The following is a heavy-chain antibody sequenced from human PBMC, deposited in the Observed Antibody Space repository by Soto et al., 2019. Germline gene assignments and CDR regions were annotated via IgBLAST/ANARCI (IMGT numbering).Heavy chain of an antibody. V-gene: IGHV3-30*03. CDR3: ATPYYDSSG. J-gene: IGHJ4*02. D-gene: IGHD3-22*01. Sequence: GGSLRLSCAASGFSFSTYSMNWVRQAPGKGLEWVAVITYDGSNKYYADSVKGRFTISRDNSKNTLYLQMNSLRAEDTAVYYCATPYYDSSGWGQGTLVTVSS. CDR1: GFSFSTYS. CDR2: ITYDGSNK.